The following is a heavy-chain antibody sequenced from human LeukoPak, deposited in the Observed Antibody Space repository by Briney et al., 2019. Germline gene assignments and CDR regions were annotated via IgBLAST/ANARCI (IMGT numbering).Heavy chain of an antibody. J-gene: IGHJ5*02. CDR2: IYYSGST. CDR1: GGSISSYY. Sequence: SETLSLTCTVSGGSISSYYWSWIQQPPGKGLEWIGYIYYSGSTNYNPSLKSRVTISVDTSKNQFSLKLSSVTAADTAVYYCARVHDYGDSEGYNWFDPWGQGTLVTVSS. D-gene: IGHD4-17*01. CDR3: ARVHDYGDSEGYNWFDP. V-gene: IGHV4-59*01.